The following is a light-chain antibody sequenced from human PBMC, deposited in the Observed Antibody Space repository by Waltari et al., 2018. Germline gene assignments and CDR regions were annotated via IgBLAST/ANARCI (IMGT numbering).Light chain of an antibody. CDR2: EVT. V-gene: IGLV2-23*02. J-gene: IGLJ2*01. CDR1: SSDVGNYNL. Sequence: QSALTQPASVSGSPGQSITISCAGTSSDVGNYNLVSCYQQHAAEAPKLMFYEVTKRPSGVSNRFSGSKSGNTASLTISGLQAEDEADYYCCSYASGSTFVFGGGTKLTVL. CDR3: CSYASGSTFV.